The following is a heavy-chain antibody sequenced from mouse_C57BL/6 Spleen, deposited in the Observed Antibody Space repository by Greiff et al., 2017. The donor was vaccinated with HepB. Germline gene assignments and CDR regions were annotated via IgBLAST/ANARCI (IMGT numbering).Heavy chain of an antibody. CDR1: GFTFSDYG. CDR3: ARRDGYYVFDD. D-gene: IGHD2-3*01. Sequence: EVMLVESGGGLVKPGGSLKLSCAASGFTFSDYGMHWVRQAPEKGLEWVAYISSGSSTIYYADTVKGRFTISSDNAKHTLFLQMTSLRSEDTAMYYCARRDGYYVFDDWGQGTTLTVSS. V-gene: IGHV5-17*01. CDR2: ISSGSSTI. J-gene: IGHJ2*01.